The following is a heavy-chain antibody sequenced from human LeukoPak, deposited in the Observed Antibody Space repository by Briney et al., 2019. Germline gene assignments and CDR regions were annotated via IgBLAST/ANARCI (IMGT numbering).Heavy chain of an antibody. Sequence: SVKVSCKASGGTFSSYTISWVRQAPGQGLEWMGGIIPIFGTANYAQKLQGRVTMTTDTSTSTVYMELRSLRSDDTAVYYCARGDDAFDIWGRGTMVTVSS. V-gene: IGHV1-69*05. CDR1: GGTFSSYT. CDR2: IIPIFGTA. CDR3: ARGDDAFDI. J-gene: IGHJ3*02.